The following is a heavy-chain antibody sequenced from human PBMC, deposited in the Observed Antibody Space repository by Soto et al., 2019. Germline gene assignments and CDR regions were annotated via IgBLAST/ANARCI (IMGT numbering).Heavy chain of an antibody. CDR2: IYYSGST. CDR1: GGSISSSSYY. D-gene: IGHD2-2*01. V-gene: IGHV4-39*01. J-gene: IGHJ3*02. Sequence: SETLSLTCTVSGGSISSSSYYWGWIRQPPGKGLEWIGSIYYSGSTYYNPSLKSRVTISVDTPKNQFSLKLSSVTAADTAVYYCARPDGRYCSSTSCYAFDIWGQGTMVTVSS. CDR3: ARPDGRYCSSTSCYAFDI.